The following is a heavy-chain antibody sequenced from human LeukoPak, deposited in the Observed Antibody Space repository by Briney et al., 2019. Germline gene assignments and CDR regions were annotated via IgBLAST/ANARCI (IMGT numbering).Heavy chain of an antibody. CDR2: INTNTGNP. CDR1: GYTFTSYA. D-gene: IGHD3-10*01. J-gene: IGHJ4*02. V-gene: IGHV7-4-1*02. Sequence: ASVKVSCKASGYTFTSYAMNWVRQAPGQGLEWMGWINTNTGNPTYAQGFTGRFVFSLDTSVSTAYLQISSLKAEDAAVYYCAREGRFGELLSAFDYWGQGTLVTVSS. CDR3: AREGRFGELLSAFDY.